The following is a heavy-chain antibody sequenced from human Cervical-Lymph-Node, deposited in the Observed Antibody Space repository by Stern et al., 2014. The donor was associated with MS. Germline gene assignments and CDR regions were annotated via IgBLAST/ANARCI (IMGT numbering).Heavy chain of an antibody. J-gene: IGHJ4*02. V-gene: IGHV3-23*04. Sequence: VHLVESGGTLVQPGGSLRLSCAASGFTFSSYAMSWVRQAPGKGLEWVSVISGSDGSTFYADSVKGRFTISRDNSKNTLSLQMNSLRAEDTAVYYCAKVYGSGPFDYWGQGTLVTVSS. CDR2: ISGSDGST. CDR1: GFTFSSYA. CDR3: AKVYGSGPFDY. D-gene: IGHD6-19*01.